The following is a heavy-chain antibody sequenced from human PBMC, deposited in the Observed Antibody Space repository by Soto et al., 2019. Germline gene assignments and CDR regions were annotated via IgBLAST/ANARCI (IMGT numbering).Heavy chain of an antibody. Sequence: SETLSLTCTVSGDSISSYYWSWIRQPPGKGLEWIGYIYYSGSTNYNPSLKSRVTISVDTSKNQFSLKLSSVTAADTAVYYCARDNGYSYGYTLDHWGQGTLVTAPQ. CDR3: ARDNGYSYGYTLDH. CDR2: IYYSGST. D-gene: IGHD5-18*01. J-gene: IGHJ4*02. V-gene: IGHV4-59*01. CDR1: GDSISSYY.